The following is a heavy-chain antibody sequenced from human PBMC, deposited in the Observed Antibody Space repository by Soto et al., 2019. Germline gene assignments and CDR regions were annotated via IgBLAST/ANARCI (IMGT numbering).Heavy chain of an antibody. D-gene: IGHD2-2*01. CDR2: ISDDGSNK. V-gene: IGHV3-30*03. J-gene: IGHJ6*02. CDR1: GFIFSNYG. Sequence: QVQLVESGGGVVQPGRSLRLSCAVSGFIFSNYGMHWVRQAPGKGLEWVAVISDDGSNKYYADSVKGRFAISRASPKNTLYLQMNSLICEYTAVYYCARPRQPYYYYFGMDVWGQGTTVTVSS. CDR3: ARPRQPYYYYFGMDV.